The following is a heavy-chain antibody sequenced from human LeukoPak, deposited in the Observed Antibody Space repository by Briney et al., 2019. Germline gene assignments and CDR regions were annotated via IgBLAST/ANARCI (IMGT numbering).Heavy chain of an antibody. V-gene: IGHV3-21*01. CDR1: GFTFSSYS. CDR2: ISTSSNYI. CDR3: ARGTQRNGFDY. D-gene: IGHD1-1*01. Sequence: PGGSLRLSCAASGFTFSSYSMNWVRQAPGKGLEWVSSISTSSNYIYYADSVKGRFTISRDNAKNSLYLQMNSLRAEDTAVYYCARGTQRNGFDYWGQGTLVTVSS. J-gene: IGHJ4*02.